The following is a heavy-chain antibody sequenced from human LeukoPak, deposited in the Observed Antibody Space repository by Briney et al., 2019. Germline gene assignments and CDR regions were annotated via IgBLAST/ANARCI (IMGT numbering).Heavy chain of an antibody. D-gene: IGHD6-13*01. CDR2: IWYDGSNT. Sequence: GGSLRLSCAASGFTFSSYGMHWVRQAPGKGLEWVAVIWYDGSNTYYADSVKGRFTISRDNSKNTLYLQINSLRVEDTAVYYCARGGSNWYSGMDVWGQGTTVTVSS. CDR3: ARGGSNWYSGMDV. V-gene: IGHV3-33*01. CDR1: GFTFSSYG. J-gene: IGHJ6*02.